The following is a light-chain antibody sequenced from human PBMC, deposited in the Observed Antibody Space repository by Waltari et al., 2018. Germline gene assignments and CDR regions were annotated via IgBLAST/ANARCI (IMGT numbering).Light chain of an antibody. Sequence: DIQMTQSPSSLSASVGDRVTITCRPSDTISRYLNWYQQKPGTAPKLLIFGISNLQTGVPSRFSGAGSGTDFTLTITDLQPEDFATYVCQQTYSPPVTFGPGTRLDI. CDR2: GIS. J-gene: IGKJ5*01. CDR3: QQTYSPPVT. V-gene: IGKV1-39*01. CDR1: DTISRY.